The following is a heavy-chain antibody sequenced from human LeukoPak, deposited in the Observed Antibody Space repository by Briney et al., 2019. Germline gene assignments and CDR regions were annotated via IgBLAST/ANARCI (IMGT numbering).Heavy chain of an antibody. CDR2: VNEVGGT. V-gene: IGHV4-34*01. J-gene: IGHJ5*02. D-gene: IGHD1-26*01. Sequence: ASEALSLTCAVYIDSFSNYHWNWIRQTPSKGLEWIGEVNEVGGTNISPSLRNRVILSVDTSKNQFFLKLISVTVADTAVYYCARGQGATVPQVGKNWFDPWGQGTRVTVSS. CDR1: IDSFSNYH. CDR3: ARGQGATVPQVGKNWFDP.